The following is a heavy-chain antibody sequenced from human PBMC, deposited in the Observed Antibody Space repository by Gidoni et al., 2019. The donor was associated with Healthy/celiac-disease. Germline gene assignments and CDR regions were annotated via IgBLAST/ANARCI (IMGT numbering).Heavy chain of an antibody. Sequence: QVQLQESGPGLVKPSETLSLTCPVSGVPLSSYYWSWIRQPDGKGLEWIGRIYTSGSTNYNPSLKRRVTMSVDTSKNQFSLKLSSVTAADTAVYYCATKGDSSGYYFEHWYFDLWGRGTLDTVSS. D-gene: IGHD3-22*01. CDR1: GVPLSSYY. V-gene: IGHV4-4*07. J-gene: IGHJ2*01. CDR3: ATKGDSSGYYFEHWYFDL. CDR2: IYTSGST.